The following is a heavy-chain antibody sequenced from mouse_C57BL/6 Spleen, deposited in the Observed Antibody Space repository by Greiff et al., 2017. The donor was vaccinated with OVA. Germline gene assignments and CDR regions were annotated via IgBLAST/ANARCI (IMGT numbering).Heavy chain of an antibody. CDR3: ARPGSSYWYFDV. CDR2: IYPGSGST. CDR1: GYTFTSYW. J-gene: IGHJ1*03. V-gene: IGHV1-55*01. Sequence: QVQLQQPGAELVKPGASVKMSCKASGYTFTSYWITWVKQRPGQGLEWIGDIYPGSGSTNYNEKFKSKATLTVDTSSSTAYMPLSSLTSEDSAVYYCARPGSSYWYFDVWGTGTTVTVSS. D-gene: IGHD1-1*01.